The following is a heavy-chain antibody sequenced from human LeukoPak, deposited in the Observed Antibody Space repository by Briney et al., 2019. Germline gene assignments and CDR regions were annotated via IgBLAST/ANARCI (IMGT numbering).Heavy chain of an antibody. V-gene: IGHV3-66*01. J-gene: IGHJ4*02. CDR1: GFTFSDYY. Sequence: GGSLRLSCAASGFTFSDYYMSWVRQAPGKGLEWLSVMYIGGTPDYADSVKGRFTISRDNSKNTLYLQMNSMRAEDTAVYYCARGSWSAAGTSIDYWGQGTLVTVSS. CDR3: ARGSWSAAGTSIDY. D-gene: IGHD6-13*01. CDR2: MYIGGTP.